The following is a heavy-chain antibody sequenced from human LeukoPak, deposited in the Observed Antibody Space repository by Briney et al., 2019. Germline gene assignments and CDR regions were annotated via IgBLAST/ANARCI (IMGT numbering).Heavy chain of an antibody. CDR3: AISDYVWGFAS. D-gene: IGHD3-16*01. CDR1: GVTLIGYH. V-gene: IGHV1-2*02. CDR2: IDRISGAS. J-gene: IGHJ4*02. Sequence: ASVKVSCKAFGVTLIGYHMHWVRQAPGRRPEWMGWIDRISGASSPAQKFQGRVTMTRDTSMSTSYMDMSGLTSDDTAIYYCAISDYVWGFASWGVGTQVTVSS.